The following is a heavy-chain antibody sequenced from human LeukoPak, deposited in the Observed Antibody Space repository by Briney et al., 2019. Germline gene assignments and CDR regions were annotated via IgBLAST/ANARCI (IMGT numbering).Heavy chain of an antibody. J-gene: IGHJ4*02. Sequence: GESLKISCKGSGYTFTNYWIGWVRQMPGKGLEWIGIIYPGNSEIRYSPSFQGQVTISADKSISTAYLQWSSLKASDTAMYYCAKLGYCSADTCYSYSDYWGQGTLVTVSS. D-gene: IGHD2-15*01. CDR2: IYPGNSEI. V-gene: IGHV5-51*01. CDR3: AKLGYCSADTCYSYSDY. CDR1: GYTFTNYW.